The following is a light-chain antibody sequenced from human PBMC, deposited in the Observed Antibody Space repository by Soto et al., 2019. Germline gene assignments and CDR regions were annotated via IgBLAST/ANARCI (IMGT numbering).Light chain of an antibody. Sequence: QSALTQPASVSVSPGQSITISCTGTSSDVGGYNYVSWYQQQSGKAPKLMIHEVSNRPSGVSNRFSGSKSGNTASLTISGLQAEDEADYYCSSFTSSRASVFGSGPRSPX. CDR3: SSFTSSRASV. V-gene: IGLV2-14*01. CDR2: EVS. CDR1: SSDVGGYNY. J-gene: IGLJ1*01.